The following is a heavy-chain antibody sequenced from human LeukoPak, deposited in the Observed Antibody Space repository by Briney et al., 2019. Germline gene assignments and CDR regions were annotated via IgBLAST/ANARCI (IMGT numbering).Heavy chain of an antibody. Sequence: PGGSLRLSCAASGFTFSSYGMSWVRQAPGKGLEWVAAISGSGGSTYYADSVKGRFTISRDNSKNTLYLQMNSLRAEDTAVYYCAKQYSSDWNGLAESFQHWGQGTLLTVSS. CDR2: ISGSGGST. V-gene: IGHV3-23*01. CDR1: GFTFSSYG. CDR3: AKQYSSDWNGLAESFQH. D-gene: IGHD6-19*01. J-gene: IGHJ1*01.